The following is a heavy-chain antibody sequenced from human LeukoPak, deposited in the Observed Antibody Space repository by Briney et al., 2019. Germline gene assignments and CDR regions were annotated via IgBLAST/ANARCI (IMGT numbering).Heavy chain of an antibody. D-gene: IGHD4-11*01. V-gene: IGHV4-39*01. Sequence: SETLSLTCTVSGGSISSSSYYWGWRRLPPGKGMEWIGSIYYGGSTYYNPSLKSRVTISVDTSKNQFSLKLSSVTAADTAVYYCARRGTVTTERFDYWGQGTLVTVSS. CDR1: GGSISSSSYY. J-gene: IGHJ4*02. CDR2: IYYGGST. CDR3: ARRGTVTTERFDY.